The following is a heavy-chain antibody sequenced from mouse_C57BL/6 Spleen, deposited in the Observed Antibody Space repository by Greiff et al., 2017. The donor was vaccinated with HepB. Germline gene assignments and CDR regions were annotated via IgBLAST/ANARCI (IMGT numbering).Heavy chain of an antibody. CDR1: GFTFSSYA. V-gene: IGHV5-4*01. CDR2: ISDGGSYT. D-gene: IGHD1-1*01. Sequence: EVQLVDSGGGLVKPGGSLKLSCAASGFTFSSYAMSWVRQTPEKRLEWVATISDGGSYTYYPDNVKGRFTISRDNAKNNLYLQMSHLKSEDTAMYYCARDRYYVAYWGQGTLVTVSA. J-gene: IGHJ3*01. CDR3: ARDRYYVAY.